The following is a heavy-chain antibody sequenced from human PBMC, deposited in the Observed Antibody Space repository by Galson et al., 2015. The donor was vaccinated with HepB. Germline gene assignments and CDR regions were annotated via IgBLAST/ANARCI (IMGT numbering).Heavy chain of an antibody. J-gene: IGHJ4*02. V-gene: IGHV4-39*01. CDR1: GGSFSSSYY. Sequence: ETLSLTCTVSGGSFSSSYYWGWIRQPPGKGLEWIGSISYSGSTYYNSSLKSRVTISVDASKNQFSLKLSSVTAADTAVYYCASQAKGYLRWFDFWGQGTLVTVSS. D-gene: IGHD4-23*01. CDR3: ASQAKGYLRWFDF. CDR2: ISYSGST.